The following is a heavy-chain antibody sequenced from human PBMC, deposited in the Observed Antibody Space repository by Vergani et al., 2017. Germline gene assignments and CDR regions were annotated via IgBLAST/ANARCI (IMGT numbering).Heavy chain of an antibody. CDR2: INHSGST. CDR1: GGSFSGYY. V-gene: IGHV4-34*01. D-gene: IGHD4-23*01. J-gene: IGHJ4*02. CDR3: ASRLRWYPFDY. Sequence: QVQLQQWGAGLLKPSETLSLTCAVYGGSFSGYYWSWIRQPPGKGLEWIGEINHSGSTNYKPSLKSRVTISVDTSKNQFSLKLSSVTAADTAVYYCASRLRWYPFDYWGQGTLVTVSS.